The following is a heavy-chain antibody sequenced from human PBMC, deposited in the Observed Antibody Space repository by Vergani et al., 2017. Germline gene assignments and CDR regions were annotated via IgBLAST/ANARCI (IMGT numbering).Heavy chain of an antibody. CDR3: ARVPTRGATITSDFDY. J-gene: IGHJ4*02. CDR2: IYYSGST. Sequence: QVQLQESGPGLVKPSQTLSLTCTVSGGSISSGGYYWSWIRQHPGKGLEWIGYIYYSGSTYYTPSLKSRVTISVDTSKNQFSLKLSSVTAADTAVYYCARVPTRGATITSDFDYWGQGTLVTVSS. D-gene: IGHD3-10*01. V-gene: IGHV4-31*03. CDR1: GGSISSGGYY.